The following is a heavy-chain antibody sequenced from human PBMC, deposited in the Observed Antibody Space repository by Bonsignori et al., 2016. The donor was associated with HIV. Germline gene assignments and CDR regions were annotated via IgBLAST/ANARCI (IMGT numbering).Heavy chain of an antibody. J-gene: IGHJ4*02. V-gene: IGHV3-74*01. CDR2: IDSDGSGT. D-gene: IGHD6-13*01. CDR3: TRGVSEAGNDY. Sequence: WIRQPPGKGLVWVSRIDSDGSGTGYADSVKGRFTVSRDNAKNTLYLQMNSLRAEDTAVYYCTRGVSEAGNDYWGQGTLVTVSS.